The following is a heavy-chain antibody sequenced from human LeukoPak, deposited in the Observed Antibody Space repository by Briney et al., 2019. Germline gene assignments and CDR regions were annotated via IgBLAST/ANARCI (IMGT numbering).Heavy chain of an antibody. Sequence: SLRLSCAAPGFTFSGYYMSWIRQAPAKELEWVSYISSSGSTIYYADSVKGRFTISRDNAKNSLYLQMNSLSAADTAVYYWAQLAITIIGGVWGKRATVTMSS. CDR1: GFTFSGYY. D-gene: IGHD3-10*02. V-gene: IGHV3-11*01. CDR3: AQLAITIIGGV. CDR2: ISSSGSTI. J-gene: IGHJ6*01.